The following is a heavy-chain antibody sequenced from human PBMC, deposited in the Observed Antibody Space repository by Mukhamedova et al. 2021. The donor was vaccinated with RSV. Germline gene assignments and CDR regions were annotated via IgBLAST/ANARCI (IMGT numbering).Heavy chain of an antibody. J-gene: IGHJ4*02. D-gene: IGHD5-18*01. CDR3: ARLSRIKLRRGGSSFDY. CDR2: YYSGST. Sequence: YYSGSTYYNPSLKSRVTISVDTSKNQFSLKLSSVTAADTAVYYCARLSRIKLRRGGSSFDYWGQGTLVTVS. V-gene: IGHV4-39*01.